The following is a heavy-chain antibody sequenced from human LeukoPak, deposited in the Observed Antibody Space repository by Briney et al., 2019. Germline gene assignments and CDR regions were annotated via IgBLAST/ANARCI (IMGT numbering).Heavy chain of an antibody. V-gene: IGHV3-48*01. Sequence: PGGSLRLSCAASGFTFSSYSMTWVRQAPGKGLEWVSYISSSSTIYYADSVKGRFTISRDNAKNSLYLQMNSLRAEDTAVYYCARRRDDAFDIWGQGTMVTVSS. CDR3: ARRRDDAFDI. CDR2: ISSSSTI. J-gene: IGHJ3*02. CDR1: GFTFSSYS.